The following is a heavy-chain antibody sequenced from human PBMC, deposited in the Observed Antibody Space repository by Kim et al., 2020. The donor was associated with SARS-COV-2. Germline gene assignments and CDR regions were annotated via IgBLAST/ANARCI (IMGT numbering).Heavy chain of an antibody. Sequence: GGSLRLSCAASGFTFSSYAMHWVRQAPGKGLEWVAVISYDGSNKYYADSVKGRFTISRDNSKNTLYLQMNSLRAEDTAVYYCARESPTGSYAFDTWGQGTMVTVSS. CDR3: ARESPTGSYAFDT. V-gene: IGHV3-30-3*01. CDR1: GFTFSSYA. CDR2: ISYDGSNK. J-gene: IGHJ3*02. D-gene: IGHD3-10*01.